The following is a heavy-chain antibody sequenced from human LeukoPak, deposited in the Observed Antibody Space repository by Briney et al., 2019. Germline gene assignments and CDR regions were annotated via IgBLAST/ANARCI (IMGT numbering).Heavy chain of an antibody. D-gene: IGHD7-27*01. V-gene: IGHV1-18*01. CDR3: ARGELGDFDY. J-gene: IGHJ4*02. CDR2: ISAYSGNT. Sequence: ASVKVSCKASGYTFTSYGITWIRQASGQGLEWMGWISAYSGNTNYAQNLRDRVIMTRDTSTSTAYMELRSLRSDDTAVYYCARGELGDFDYWGQGTLVTVSS. CDR1: GYTFTSYG.